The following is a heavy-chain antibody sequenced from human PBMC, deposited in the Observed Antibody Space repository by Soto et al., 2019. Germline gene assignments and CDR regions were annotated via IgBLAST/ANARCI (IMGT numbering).Heavy chain of an antibody. Sequence: QVQLVQSGAEVKKPGSSVKVSCKASGGTFSRYTISWVRQAPGQGLEWLGRIIPILVITNYAQKFQGRVTITADKSTSTAYMELSSLRSEDTAVYDCVTEGCGGDCPLWGRGTLVTVSS. CDR2: IIPILVIT. D-gene: IGHD2-21*02. CDR3: VTEGCGGDCPL. V-gene: IGHV1-69*02. CDR1: GGTFSRYT. J-gene: IGHJ2*01.